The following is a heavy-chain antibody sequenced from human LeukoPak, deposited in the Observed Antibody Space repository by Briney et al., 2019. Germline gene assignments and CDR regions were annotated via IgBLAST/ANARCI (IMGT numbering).Heavy chain of an antibody. CDR3: AKGDGKQDTNWFDP. D-gene: IGHD6-13*01. J-gene: IGHJ5*02. CDR2: IRHDGNKK. V-gene: IGHV3-30*02. Sequence: PGGSLRLSCGASGFSFSDYGMHWVRQAPGKGLEWVAFIRHDGNKKYLPDSMKGRFSVSRDNSKNTLYLQMNSLRAEDTAVYYCAKGDGKQDTNWFDPWGQGTLVTVSS. CDR1: GFSFSDYG.